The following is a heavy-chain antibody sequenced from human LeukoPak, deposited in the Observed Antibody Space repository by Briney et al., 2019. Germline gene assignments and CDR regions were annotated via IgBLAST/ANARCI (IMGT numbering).Heavy chain of an antibody. J-gene: IGHJ5*02. D-gene: IGHD3-22*01. V-gene: IGHV3-64D*06. CDR2: VGVNGGSA. CDR1: GFTFSSHA. Sequence: GGSLRLSCSASGFTFSSHAMHWVRQAPGKGLEYVSTVGVNGGSAYYADSVKGRFTISRDNSKNTLYLQVSSLKPEDTAVYYCVKDDAYYYDTSNPWGQGTLVTVSS. CDR3: VKDDAYYYDTSNP.